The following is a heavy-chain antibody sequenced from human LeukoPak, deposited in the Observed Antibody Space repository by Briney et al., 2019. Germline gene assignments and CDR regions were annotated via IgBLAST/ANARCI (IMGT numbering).Heavy chain of an antibody. CDR2: ISDDSNYI. CDR3: ARDRSYGSFDY. V-gene: IGHV3-21*04. J-gene: IGHJ4*02. Sequence: GGSLRLSCAASGFTFSRYSMNWVRQAPGKGLEWVSSISDDSNYIYYADSVKGRFTVSRDNAKNALYLQMNSLTAEDTALYHCARDRSYGSFDYWGQGTLVTVSS. CDR1: GFTFSRYS. D-gene: IGHD5-18*01.